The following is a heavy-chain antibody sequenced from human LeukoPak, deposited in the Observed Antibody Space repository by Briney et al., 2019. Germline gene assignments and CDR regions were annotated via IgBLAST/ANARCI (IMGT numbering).Heavy chain of an antibody. CDR2: MSPNSDNT. CDR1: GYTFTSYD. CDR3: ARFSHRAVAGDPPKYALDV. Sequence: ASVKVSCKASGYTFTSYDINWVRQATGQGLEWLGWMSPNSDNTAYAQKFQGRLTMTRNTSMRTAYMELSGLGSEDTAIYYCARFSHRAVAGDPPKYALDVWGQGTTVTVSS. J-gene: IGHJ6*02. V-gene: IGHV1-8*01. D-gene: IGHD6-19*01.